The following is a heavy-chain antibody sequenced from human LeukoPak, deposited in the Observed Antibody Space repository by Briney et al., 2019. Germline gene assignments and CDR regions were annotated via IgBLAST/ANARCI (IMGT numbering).Heavy chain of an antibody. Sequence: SETLSLTCAVYGGSFSGYYWSWIRQHPGKGLEWIGYIYYSGSTYYNPSLKSRATISVDTSKNQFSLKLSSVTAADTAVYYCASGLDFDYWGQGTLVTVSS. CDR1: GGSFSGYY. CDR2: IYYSGST. CDR3: ASGLDFDY. V-gene: IGHV4-31*11. J-gene: IGHJ4*02.